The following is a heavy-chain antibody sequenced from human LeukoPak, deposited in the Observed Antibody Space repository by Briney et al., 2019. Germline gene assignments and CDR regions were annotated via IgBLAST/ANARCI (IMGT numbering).Heavy chain of an antibody. Sequence: ASEKVSCRASGYSFTGYYMHWVRQAPGQGLEWMGIINPSGGSTSYAQKFQGRVTMTRDTSTSTVYMELSSLRSEDTAAYYCAGDQRSGSGSRKTFDYWGQGTLVTVSS. CDR1: GYSFTGYY. CDR2: INPSGGST. D-gene: IGHD3-10*01. V-gene: IGHV1-46*01. CDR3: AGDQRSGSGSRKTFDY. J-gene: IGHJ4*02.